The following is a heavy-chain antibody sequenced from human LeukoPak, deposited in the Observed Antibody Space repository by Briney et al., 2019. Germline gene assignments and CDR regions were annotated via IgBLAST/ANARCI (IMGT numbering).Heavy chain of an antibody. CDR2: MNPSSGNT. J-gene: IGHJ4*02. D-gene: IGHD3-10*01. V-gene: IGHV1-8*01. CDR3: AAHTYYFSSGSFGH. Sequence: ASVKVSCKASGYSFTSYDINWVRQATGQGPEWIGWMNPSSGNTGYAQRFQGRVTMTRDTSTSTAYLELSSLRSEDTAVYYCAAHTYYFSSGSFGHWGQGTPVTVSS. CDR1: GYSFTSYD.